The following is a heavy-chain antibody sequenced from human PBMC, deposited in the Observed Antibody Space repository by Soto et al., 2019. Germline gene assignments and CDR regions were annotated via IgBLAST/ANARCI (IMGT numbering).Heavy chain of an antibody. CDR3: ARDPKTSGGQHWAFNYFDS. CDR2: ISYDGTNK. Sequence: VQLVESGGGLVQPGRSLRLSCEVSGFSFSISPMHWVRQAPGKGPEWVALISYDGTNKFYADSVKGRFTISRDNSKSTLYLQVDSLRPEDAAVYYCARDPKTSGGQHWAFNYFDSWGQGTLVTVSS. V-gene: IGHV3-30-3*01. D-gene: IGHD7-27*01. CDR1: GFSFSISP. J-gene: IGHJ4*02.